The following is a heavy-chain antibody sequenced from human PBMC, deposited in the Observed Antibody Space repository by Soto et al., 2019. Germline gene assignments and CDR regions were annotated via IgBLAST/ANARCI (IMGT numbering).Heavy chain of an antibody. J-gene: IGHJ4*02. V-gene: IGHV1-18*01. Sequence: QVHLVQSGAEVKKPGASVKVSCKASGSTFTTYGIAWVRQAPGQGLEWMGWISAYNANTDYAQRLQGRVTITTDTSTSTAHMELRSLRSDDTAVYYCARGRDLDYWGQGTLVTVSS. CDR1: GSTFTTYG. D-gene: IGHD1-26*01. CDR2: ISAYNANT. CDR3: ARGRDLDY.